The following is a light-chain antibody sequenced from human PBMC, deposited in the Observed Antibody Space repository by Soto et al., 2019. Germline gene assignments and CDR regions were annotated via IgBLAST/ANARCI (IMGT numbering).Light chain of an antibody. CDR2: EVS. CDR3: SSYTGSNTLV. Sequence: QSALTQPASVSGSPGQSITISCTGTSSDVGDFDCVSWYQQHPGKAPKLMIYEVSDRPSGVSNRFSGSKSGDTASLTISGLQAEDEADYYCSSYTGSNTLVFGVWTQLTVL. CDR1: SSDVGDFDC. J-gene: IGLJ2*01. V-gene: IGLV2-14*01.